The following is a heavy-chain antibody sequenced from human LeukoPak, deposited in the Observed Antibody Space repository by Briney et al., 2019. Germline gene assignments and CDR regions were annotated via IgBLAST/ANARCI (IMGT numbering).Heavy chain of an antibody. CDR2: INHSGST. Sequence: SETLSLTCTVSGGSISSSSYYWGWIRQPPGKGLEWIGEINHSGSTNYNPSLKSRVTISVDTSKNQFSLKLSSVTAADTAVYYCARWVRGVIIDYWGQGTLVTVSS. V-gene: IGHV4-39*07. CDR3: ARWVRGVIIDY. J-gene: IGHJ4*02. CDR1: GGSISSSSYY. D-gene: IGHD3-10*01.